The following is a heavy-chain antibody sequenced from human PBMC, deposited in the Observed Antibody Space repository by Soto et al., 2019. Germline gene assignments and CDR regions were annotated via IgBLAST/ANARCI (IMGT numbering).Heavy chain of an antibody. V-gene: IGHV1-2*04. J-gene: IGHJ6*02. CDR3: ARGVGYCSGGSCQRPYGMDV. Sequence: GVSVKVSCKASGYTFTGYYMHWVRQAPGQGLEWMGWINPNSGGTNYAQKFQGWVTMTRDTSISTAYMELSRLRSDDTAVYYCARGVGYCSGGSCQRPYGMDVWGQGTTVTVSS. CDR1: GYTFTGYY. CDR2: INPNSGGT. D-gene: IGHD2-15*01.